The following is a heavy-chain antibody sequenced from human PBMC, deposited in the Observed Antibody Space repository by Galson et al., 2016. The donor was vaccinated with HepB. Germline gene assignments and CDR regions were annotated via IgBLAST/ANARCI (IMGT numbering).Heavy chain of an antibody. Sequence: LRLSCAASGFFFSGRAMSWVRQAPGKGLEWVSGINRYGATTGYAASVKGRFTISRDNSNNTLYLQMNSLTTEDAAVYYCARDDYSGGRGSPDYWGQGTLVTVSS. CDR1: GFFFSGRA. J-gene: IGHJ4*02. CDR3: ARDDYSGGRGSPDY. CDR2: INRYGATT. V-gene: IGHV3-23*01. D-gene: IGHD4/OR15-4a*01.